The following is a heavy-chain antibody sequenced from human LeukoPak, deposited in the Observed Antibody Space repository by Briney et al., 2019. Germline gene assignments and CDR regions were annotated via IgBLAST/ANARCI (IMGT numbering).Heavy chain of an antibody. Sequence: GGSLKISCKGSGYRFTNYWIGWVRQMPGKGLEWMGIIYPGDSDTRYSPSFQGQVTISADKSISTAYLQWSSLKASDTAMYYCARPLVPAAPEYFQHWGQGTLVTVSS. CDR3: ARPLVPAAPEYFQH. CDR2: IYPGDSDT. CDR1: GYRFTNYW. V-gene: IGHV5-51*01. J-gene: IGHJ1*01. D-gene: IGHD2-2*01.